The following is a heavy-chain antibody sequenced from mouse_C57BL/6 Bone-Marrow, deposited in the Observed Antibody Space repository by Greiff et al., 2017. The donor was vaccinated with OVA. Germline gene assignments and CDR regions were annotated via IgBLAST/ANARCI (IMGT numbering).Heavy chain of an antibody. CDR1: GYTFTSYW. Sequence: QVQLQQPGAELVKPGASVKLSCKASGYTFTSYWMHWVKQRPGRGLEWIGRIDPTSGGTNYNEKFKSKATLTVDKPSSTAYMQLSSLPSEDSAVFYCAGTAHSSFAYWGQGTLVTVSA. CDR3: AGTAHSSFAY. V-gene: IGHV1-72*01. CDR2: IDPTSGGT. D-gene: IGHD3-2*02. J-gene: IGHJ3*01.